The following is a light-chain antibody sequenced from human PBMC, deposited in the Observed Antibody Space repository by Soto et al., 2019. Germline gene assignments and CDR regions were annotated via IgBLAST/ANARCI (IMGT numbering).Light chain of an antibody. J-gene: IGKJ4*01. CDR1: QSVLYSSNNKNY. Sequence: DIVMTQSPDSLAVSLGERATINCKSSQSVLYSSNNKNYLDWYQQKPGQPPKLLIYWASTRESGVPDGFSGCGSGTDFPLTFSSRQAEDVAVYYCQQYYSTPLTFGGGTKVEI. V-gene: IGKV4-1*01. CDR2: WAS. CDR3: QQYYSTPLT.